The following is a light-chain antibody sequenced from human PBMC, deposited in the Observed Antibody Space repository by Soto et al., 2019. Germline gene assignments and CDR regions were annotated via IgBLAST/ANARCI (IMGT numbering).Light chain of an antibody. J-gene: IGLJ1*01. CDR3: SSYAVTHVV. Sequence: QSALTQPPSASGSPGQSVTISCTGTSSDVGGYNYVSWYQQHPGKAPKLMIYDVTQRPSGVPDRFSGSKSGNTASLTVSGLQAEDEADYYCSSYAVTHVVFGTGTKVTVL. CDR2: DVT. V-gene: IGLV2-8*01. CDR1: SSDVGGYNY.